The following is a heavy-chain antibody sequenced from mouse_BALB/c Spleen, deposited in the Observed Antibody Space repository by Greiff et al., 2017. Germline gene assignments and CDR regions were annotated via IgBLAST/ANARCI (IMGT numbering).Heavy chain of an antibody. V-gene: IGHV1-82*01. D-gene: IGHD4-1*01. Sequence: VQLHQSGPELVKPGASVKISCKASGYAFSSSWMNWVKQRPGQGLEWIGRIYPGDGDTNYNGKFKGKATLTADKSSSTAYMQLSSLTSVDSAVYFCAKNWDDYAMDYWGQGTSVTVSS. CDR2: IYPGDGDT. CDR3: AKNWDDYAMDY. CDR1: GYAFSSSW. J-gene: IGHJ4*01.